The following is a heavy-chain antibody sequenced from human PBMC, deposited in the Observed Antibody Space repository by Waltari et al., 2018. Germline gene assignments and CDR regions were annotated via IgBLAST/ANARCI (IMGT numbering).Heavy chain of an antibody. D-gene: IGHD3-16*02. J-gene: IGHJ4*02. CDR1: GGSFSGYY. CDR2: INHSGST. V-gene: IGHV4-34*01. CDR3: ARGSWYDYVWGSYRPPYYFDY. Sequence: QVQLQQWGAGLLKPSETLSLTCAVYGGSFSGYYWRWIGQPPGKGLEWIGEINHSGSTNYNPSLKSRVTISVDTSKNQFSLKLSSVTAADTAVYYCARGSWYDYVWGSYRPPYYFDYWGQGTLVTVSS.